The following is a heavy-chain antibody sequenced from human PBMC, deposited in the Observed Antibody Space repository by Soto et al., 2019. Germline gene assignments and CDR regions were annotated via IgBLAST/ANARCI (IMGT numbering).Heavy chain of an antibody. D-gene: IGHD1-26*01. CDR3: ARVTRAVEDAFDI. CDR2: IIPILGIA. V-gene: IGHV1-69*02. CDR1: GGTFSSYT. Sequence: GASVKVSCKASGGTFSSYTISWVRQAPGQGLEWMGRIIPILGIANYAQKFQGRVTITADKSTSTAYMELSSLRSEDTAVYYCARVTRAVEDAFDIWGQGTMVTVSS. J-gene: IGHJ3*02.